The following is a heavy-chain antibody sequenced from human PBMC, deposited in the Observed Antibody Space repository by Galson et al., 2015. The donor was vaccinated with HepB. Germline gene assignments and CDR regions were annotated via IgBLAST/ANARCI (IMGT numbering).Heavy chain of an antibody. CDR2: ICAYNGNT. D-gene: IGHD2-8*01. Sequence: SLRVSCKASGYTFTIYGISWVRQAPGQGLEWMGWICAYNGNTNYAQKLQGRVTMTTDTSTSTAYMEMRSLRSDDTAVYYCARTSSEPMVYAIPFPFDYWGQGTLVTVSS. CDR1: GYTFTIYG. CDR3: ARTSSEPMVYAIPFPFDY. J-gene: IGHJ4*02. V-gene: IGHV1-18*04.